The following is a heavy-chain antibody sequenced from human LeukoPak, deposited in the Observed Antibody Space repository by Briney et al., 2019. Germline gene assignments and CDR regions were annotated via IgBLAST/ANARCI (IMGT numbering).Heavy chain of an antibody. V-gene: IGHV3-30*18. J-gene: IGHJ4*02. D-gene: IGHD2-15*01. CDR2: ISYDGSNK. CDR1: GFTFSSCG. Sequence: GGSLRLSCAASGFTFSSCGMHWVRQAPGKGLEWVAVISYDGSNKYYADSVKGRFTISRDNSKNTLYLQMNSLRGEDTAVYYCAKASKDIVVVVAASPDSWGQGTLVTVSS. CDR3: AKASKDIVVVVAASPDS.